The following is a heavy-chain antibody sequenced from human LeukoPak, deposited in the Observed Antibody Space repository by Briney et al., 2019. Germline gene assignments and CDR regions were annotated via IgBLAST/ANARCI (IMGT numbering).Heavy chain of an antibody. CDR1: GFTVSSNY. CDR2: IKEDGSEK. V-gene: IGHV3-7*01. CDR3: AIGGWLAY. J-gene: IGHJ4*02. D-gene: IGHD6-19*01. Sequence: PGGSLRLSCAASGFTVSSNYMSWVRQAPGKGLEWVANIKEDGSEKYYVDSVKGRFSISRDNANNSLYLQMNSLRAEDTAVYFCAIGGWLAYWGQGTLVTVSS.